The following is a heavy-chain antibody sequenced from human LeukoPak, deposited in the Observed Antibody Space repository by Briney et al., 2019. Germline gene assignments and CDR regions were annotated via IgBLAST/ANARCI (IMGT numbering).Heavy chain of an antibody. Sequence: SETLSLTCAVYGGSFGGYYWSWIRQPPGKGLDWIGEINHSGSTNYNPSLKSRVTISVDTSKNQFSLKLSSVTAADTAVYYCARGLGSIAARRAPLDYWGQGTLVTVSS. CDR3: ARGLGSIAARRAPLDY. V-gene: IGHV4-34*01. CDR1: GGSFGGYY. D-gene: IGHD6-6*01. J-gene: IGHJ4*02. CDR2: INHSGST.